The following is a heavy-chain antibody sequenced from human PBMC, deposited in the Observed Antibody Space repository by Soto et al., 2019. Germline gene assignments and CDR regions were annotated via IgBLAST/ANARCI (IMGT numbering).Heavy chain of an antibody. V-gene: IGHV5-51*01. CDR3: ARGGVSTRTFDY. Sequence: GESLQISCKGSGYNFAGYWIAWVRQMPGKGLELMGIIYPSDSDTRYRPSFQGPVTISADKSISSAYLQWSSLRASDTAVYYCARGGVSTRTFDYWGQGTPVTVSS. CDR2: IYPSDSDT. J-gene: IGHJ4*02. CDR1: GYNFAGYW. D-gene: IGHD3-3*01.